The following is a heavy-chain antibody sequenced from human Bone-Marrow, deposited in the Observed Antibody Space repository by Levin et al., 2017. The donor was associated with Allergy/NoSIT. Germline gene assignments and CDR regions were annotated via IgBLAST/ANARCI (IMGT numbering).Heavy chain of an antibody. CDR3: ARVKITGDVYRDFHYYYYMDV. V-gene: IGHV3-23*01. J-gene: IGHJ6*03. CDR2: ISGSGGST. D-gene: IGHD2-8*02. Sequence: PGESLKISCAASGFTFSNYAMSWVRQAPGKGLEWVSSISGSGGSTYYAASVKGRFTISRDKSKNTLYLQMSSLRAEDTAVYSCARVKITGDVYRDFHYYYYMDVWGKGTTVTVSS. CDR1: GFTFSNYA.